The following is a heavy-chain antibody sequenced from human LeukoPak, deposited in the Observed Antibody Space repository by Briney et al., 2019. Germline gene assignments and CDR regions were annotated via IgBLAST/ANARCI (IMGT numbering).Heavy chain of an antibody. J-gene: IGHJ4*02. V-gene: IGHV4-61*01. CDR2: IYRTGST. D-gene: IGHD3-10*01. CDR3: ARRLVGQTLDY. Sequence: SETLSLTCSVSGGSFSSDNYQWNWIRQPPGKGLEWIGDIYRTGSTNYNPSLKRRVTISVDTSKNQFSLRLSSVTAADTAVYYCARRLVGQTLDYWGQGTLVTVSS. CDR1: GGSFSSDNYQ.